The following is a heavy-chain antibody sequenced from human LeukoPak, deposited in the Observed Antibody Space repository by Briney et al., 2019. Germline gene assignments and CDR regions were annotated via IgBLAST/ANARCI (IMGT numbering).Heavy chain of an antibody. J-gene: IGHJ4*02. CDR3: ARGIGSTVFFDY. Sequence: GGSLRLSCAASGITVSSNYMSWVRQAPGKGLEWVSVIYSGGNTYYADSVKGRFTISRDNSKNTPYLQMNSLRAEDTAVYYCARGIGSTVFFDYWGQGTLVTVSS. CDR1: GITVSSNY. V-gene: IGHV3-53*01. CDR2: IYSGGNT. D-gene: IGHD4-17*01.